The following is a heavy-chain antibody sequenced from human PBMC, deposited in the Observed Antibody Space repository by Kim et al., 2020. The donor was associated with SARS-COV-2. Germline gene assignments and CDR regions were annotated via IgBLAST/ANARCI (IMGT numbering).Heavy chain of an antibody. CDR2: IYYSGST. CDR1: GGSISSGGYY. V-gene: IGHV4-31*03. Sequence: SETLSLTCTVSGGSISSGGYYWSWIRQHPGKGLEWIGYIYYSGSTYYNPSLKSRVTISVDTSKNQFSLKLSSVTAADTAVYYCARCHSYYYGRDGWFDPWGQGTLVTVSS. J-gene: IGHJ5*02. D-gene: IGHD3-10*01. CDR3: ARCHSYYYGRDGWFDP.